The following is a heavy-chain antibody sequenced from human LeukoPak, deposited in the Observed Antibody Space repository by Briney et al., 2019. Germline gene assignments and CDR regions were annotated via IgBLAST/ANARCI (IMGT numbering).Heavy chain of an antibody. D-gene: IGHD7-27*01. CDR2: IIANVGTP. CDR1: GGSFSSNT. CDR3: ARLVNWGPLGDY. J-gene: IGHJ4*02. V-gene: IGHV1-69*13. Sequence: SVKVPCKASGGSFSSNTLSWVRQAPGQGLEWMGGIIANVGTPSYAQKFQGRVTVTADESTSTIYLVVDSLRSDDTAVYYCARLVNWGPLGDYWGQGTLVTVSS.